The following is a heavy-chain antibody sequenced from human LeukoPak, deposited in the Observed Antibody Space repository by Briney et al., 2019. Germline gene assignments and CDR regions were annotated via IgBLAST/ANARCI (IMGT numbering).Heavy chain of an antibody. CDR2: INPSGGST. J-gene: IGHJ4*02. CDR1: GYTFTSYY. V-gene: IGHV1-46*01. CDR3: ARSSGRGVSDY. D-gene: IGHD3-10*01. Sequence: ASVKVSCKASGYTFTSYYMHWVRQAPGQGLEWMGIINPSGGSTSYAQKFKGRVTMTRDTSTSTVYMELSSLRSEDTAVYYCARSSGRGVSDYWGQGTLVTVSS.